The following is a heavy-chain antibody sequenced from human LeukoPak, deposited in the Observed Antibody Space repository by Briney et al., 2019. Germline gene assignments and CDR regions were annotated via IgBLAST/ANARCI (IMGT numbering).Heavy chain of an antibody. Sequence: GGSLRLSCAASGFTFSSYAMSWVRQAPGKGLEWVSAISGSGGSTYYADSVKGRFTISRDNSKNTLYLQMNSLRAEDTAVYYCAKDALGISIAAAVLEYFQHWGQGTLVTVSS. CDR3: AKDALGISIAAAVLEYFQH. J-gene: IGHJ1*01. D-gene: IGHD6-13*01. V-gene: IGHV3-23*01. CDR1: GFTFSSYA. CDR2: ISGSGGST.